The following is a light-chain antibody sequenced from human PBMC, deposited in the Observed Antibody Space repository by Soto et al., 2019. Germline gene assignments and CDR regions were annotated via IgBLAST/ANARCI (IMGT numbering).Light chain of an antibody. J-gene: IGKJ1*01. V-gene: IGKV1-27*01. CDR1: QGISNN. Sequence: DIQMTQSPSSLSASVGDRVTITCRASQGISNNLAWYQQRPGKVPKLLIYGASTLPSGVPSWFSGSGSGTDFTLTISSLQPEDVATYSCQKYNSAPWTFGQGTKVEIK. CDR3: QKYNSAPWT. CDR2: GAS.